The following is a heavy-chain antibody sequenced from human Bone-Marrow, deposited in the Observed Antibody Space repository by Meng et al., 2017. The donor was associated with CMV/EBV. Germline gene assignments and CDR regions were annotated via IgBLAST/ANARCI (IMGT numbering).Heavy chain of an antibody. CDR1: GLIFSNFW. CDR2: INPDGSEK. J-gene: IGHJ6*02. CDR3: ARVHLGLGV. Sequence: GESLKISCATSGLIFSNFWMSWVRQAPGKGLEWVANINPDGSEKHYVDSVKGRFTISRDNAKNSLYLQMNSLRAEDTAVYYYARVHLGLGVWGQGTTVTVSS. V-gene: IGHV3-7*01.